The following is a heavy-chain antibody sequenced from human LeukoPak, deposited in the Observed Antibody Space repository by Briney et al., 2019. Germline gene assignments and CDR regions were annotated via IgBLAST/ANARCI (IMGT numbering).Heavy chain of an antibody. V-gene: IGHV3-23*01. Sequence: PGGSLRLSCAASGFTSSSYAMSWVRQAPGEGLEWVSGISAGGDTTYTADSVRGRFTISRDNSNNTLYLQMNTLTAEDTAVYYCAAISYSGTWPVGYWGQGTLVTVSS. CDR1: GFTSSSYA. CDR2: ISAGGDTT. CDR3: AAISYSGTWPVGY. D-gene: IGHD6-25*01. J-gene: IGHJ4*02.